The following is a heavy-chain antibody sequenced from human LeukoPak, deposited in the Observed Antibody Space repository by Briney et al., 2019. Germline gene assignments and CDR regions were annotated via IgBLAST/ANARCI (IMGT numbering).Heavy chain of an antibody. Sequence: GASVKVSCRASGYTFTNYGTTWGRQAHGQGLEWMGWISPYNGNTNYGQKVQGRLTMTTDTSTNTAYMELRSLTSDDTAVYFCARDHDFLTGDFMGGDDAFDIWGQGTMATVSS. CDR1: GYTFTNYG. D-gene: IGHD3-9*01. J-gene: IGHJ3*02. CDR2: ISPYNGNT. V-gene: IGHV1-18*01. CDR3: ARDHDFLTGDFMGGDDAFDI.